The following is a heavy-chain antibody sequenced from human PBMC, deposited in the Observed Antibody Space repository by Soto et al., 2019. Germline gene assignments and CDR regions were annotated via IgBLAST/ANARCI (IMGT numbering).Heavy chain of an antibody. D-gene: IGHD2-8*01. CDR1: GYTFTSYA. Sequence: ASVKVSCKASGYTFTSYAMHWVRQAPGQRLEWMAWINAGNGNTKYSQKFQGRVTITRDNAKNSLYLQMNSLRAEDSAVYYCARGIHNNYGVTPAYWGQGTLVTVSS. CDR3: ARGIHNNYGVTPAY. V-gene: IGHV1-3*01. CDR2: INAGNGNT. J-gene: IGHJ4*02.